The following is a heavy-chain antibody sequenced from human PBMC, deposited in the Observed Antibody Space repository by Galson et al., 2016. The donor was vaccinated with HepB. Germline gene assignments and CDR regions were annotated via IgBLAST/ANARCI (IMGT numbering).Heavy chain of an antibody. CDR3: ARPYHFGSGNQYKMVPPLLWTWAY. D-gene: IGHD3-10*01. CDR1: GFTFSSYA. CDR2: ISFDGSKK. V-gene: IGHV3-30*04. Sequence: SLRLSCAASGFTFSSYAMHWVRQAPGKGLEWVTVISFDGSKKYYADTVRGRFTISRDNSKNTLHLQMNSLRAEDTAVYYRARPYHFGSGNQYKMVPPLLWTWAYWGQGALVTVSS. J-gene: IGHJ4*02.